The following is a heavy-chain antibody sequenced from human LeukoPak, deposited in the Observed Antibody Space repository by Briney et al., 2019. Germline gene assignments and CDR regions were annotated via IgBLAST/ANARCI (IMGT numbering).Heavy chain of an antibody. Sequence: GRSLRLSCAASGFTFSSYGMHWVRQAPGKGLEWVAVISYDGSNKYYADSVKGRFTISRDNSKNTQYLQMNSLRAEDTAVYYCAKFIAAAGTVDFDYWGQGTLVTVSS. J-gene: IGHJ4*02. CDR3: AKFIAAAGTVDFDY. V-gene: IGHV3-30*18. CDR1: GFTFSSYG. D-gene: IGHD6-13*01. CDR2: ISYDGSNK.